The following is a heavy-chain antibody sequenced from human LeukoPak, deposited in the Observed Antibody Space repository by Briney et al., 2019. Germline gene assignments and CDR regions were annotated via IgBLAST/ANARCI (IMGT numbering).Heavy chain of an antibody. J-gene: IGHJ5*02. CDR1: GYTFTSYY. D-gene: IGHD6-13*01. Sequence: ASVKVSCKASGYTFTSYYMHWVRQAPGQGLEWMGIINPSGGSTSYAQKFQGRVTMTRDTSTSTVYMDLSSLRSEDTAVYYCARGHSSSWEYNWFDPWGQGTLVTVSS. CDR3: ARGHSSSWEYNWFDP. CDR2: INPSGGST. V-gene: IGHV1-46*03.